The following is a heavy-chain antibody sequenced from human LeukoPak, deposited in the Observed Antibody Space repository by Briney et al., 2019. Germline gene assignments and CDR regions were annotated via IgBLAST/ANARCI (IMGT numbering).Heavy chain of an antibody. CDR3: ARDTEQWLVPWNYFDY. V-gene: IGHV3-11*01. D-gene: IGHD6-19*01. CDR1: GFTFSDYY. J-gene: IGHJ4*02. CDR2: ISSSGSTI. Sequence: GRSLRLSCAASGFTFSDYYMSWIRQAPGKGLEWVSYISSSGSTIYYADSVKGRFTISRDNAKNSLYLQMNSLRAEDTAVYYCARDTEQWLVPWNYFDYWGQGTLVTVSS.